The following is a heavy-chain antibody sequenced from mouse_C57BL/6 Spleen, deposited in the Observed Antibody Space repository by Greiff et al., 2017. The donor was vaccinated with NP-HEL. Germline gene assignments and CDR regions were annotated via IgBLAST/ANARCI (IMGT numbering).Heavy chain of an antibody. J-gene: IGHJ3*01. Sequence: QVQLQQSGAELVRPGTSVKVSCKASGYAFTNYLIEWVKQRPGQGLEWIGVINPGSGGTNYNEKFKSKATLTVDKSSSTAYMQLSSLTSEDSAVYYCAGYYDYAAYWGQGTLVTVSA. CDR3: AGYYDYAAY. D-gene: IGHD2-4*01. CDR1: GYAFTNYL. V-gene: IGHV1-54*01. CDR2: INPGSGGT.